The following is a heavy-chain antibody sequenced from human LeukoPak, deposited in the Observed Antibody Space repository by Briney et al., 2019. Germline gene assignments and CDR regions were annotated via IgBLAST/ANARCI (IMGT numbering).Heavy chain of an antibody. CDR3: ARQRGGSWVNDY. Sequence: SETLSLACTVSDASISSSYFYWSWIRQPPGKGLEWIGNVFHSGSTHYSPSLKSRVTISVDTSRKQFSLRLSAATAADTAVYYCARQRGGSWVNDYWGQGTLVTVSS. V-gene: IGHV4-39*01. J-gene: IGHJ4*02. D-gene: IGHD1-26*01. CDR2: VFHSGST. CDR1: DASISSSYFY.